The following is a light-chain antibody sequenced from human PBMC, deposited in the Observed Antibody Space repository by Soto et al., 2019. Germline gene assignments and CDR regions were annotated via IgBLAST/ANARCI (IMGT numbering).Light chain of an antibody. V-gene: IGKV3-20*01. Sequence: EIVLRQSLGTLSLSPGARATLSCRASQRVSSTYLAWYQQKPGQAPRLLIYGASSRATGIPDRFTGSGSGTDFSHTLSRLAREDVAVYYCQQYGSSPQTFGQGTKV. CDR3: QQYGSSPQT. CDR2: GAS. CDR1: QRVSSTY. J-gene: IGKJ1*01.